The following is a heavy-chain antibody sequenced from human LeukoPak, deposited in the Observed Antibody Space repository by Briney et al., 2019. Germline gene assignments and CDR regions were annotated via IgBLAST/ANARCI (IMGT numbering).Heavy chain of an antibody. D-gene: IGHD4-17*01. CDR2: IYYSGST. CDR1: GFTFSSYE. J-gene: IGHJ6*03. Sequence: GSLRLSCAASGFTFSSYEMNWVRQAPGKGLEWIGSIYYSGSTHYNPSLKSRVTISVDTSKNQFSLKLSSVTAADTAVYYCATRHGDYVGYYYYMDVWGKGTTVTVSS. V-gene: IGHV4-39*07. CDR3: ATRHGDYVGYYYYMDV.